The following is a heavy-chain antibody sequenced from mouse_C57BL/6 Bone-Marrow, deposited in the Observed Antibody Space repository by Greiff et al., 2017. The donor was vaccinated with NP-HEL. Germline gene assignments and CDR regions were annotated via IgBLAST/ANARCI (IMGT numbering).Heavy chain of an antibody. V-gene: IGHV1-54*01. J-gene: IGHJ4*01. CDR2: INPGSGGT. CDR3: ARRSNWGNYYAMDY. CDR1: GYAFTNYL. D-gene: IGHD4-1*01. Sequence: VQLVESGAELVRPGTSVKVSCKASGYAFTNYLIEWVKQRPGQGLEWIGVINPGSGGTNYTEKFKGKATLTADKSSSTAYMQLSSLTSEDSAVYFCARRSNWGNYYAMDYWGQGTSVTDSS.